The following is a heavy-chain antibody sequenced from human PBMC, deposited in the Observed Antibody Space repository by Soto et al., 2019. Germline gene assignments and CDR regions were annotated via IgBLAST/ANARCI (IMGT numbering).Heavy chain of an antibody. CDR1: GGSISNHY. J-gene: IGHJ4*02. D-gene: IGHD2-21*02. V-gene: IGHV4-59*11. Sequence: QVQLQESGPGLVKPSETLSLTCTVSGGSISNHYWSWIRQPPGKGLEWIGYIYYNGNTNYNPSLKSRVTMSVDTSKNPISLKLSSVTAADTAVYYCTRDNWYSEYWGPGPLVTVSS. CDR2: IYYNGNT. CDR3: TRDNWYSEY.